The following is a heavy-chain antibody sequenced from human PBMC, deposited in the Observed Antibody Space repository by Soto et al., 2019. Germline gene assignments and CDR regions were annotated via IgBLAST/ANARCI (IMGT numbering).Heavy chain of an antibody. CDR3: ARDTPAGYYYDSSGNSDNFDY. D-gene: IGHD3-22*01. CDR1: GFTFSSFG. CDR2: ISSSSSYI. V-gene: IGHV3-21*01. J-gene: IGHJ4*02. Sequence: GGSLRLSCAASGFTFSSFGMHWVRQAPGKGLEWVSSISSSSSYIYYADSVKGRFTISRDNAKNSLYLQMNSLRAEDTAVYYCARDTPAGYYYDSSGNSDNFDYWGQGTLVTVSS.